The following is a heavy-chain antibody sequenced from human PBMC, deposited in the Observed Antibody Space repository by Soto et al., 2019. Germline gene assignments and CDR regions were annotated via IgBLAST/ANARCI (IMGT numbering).Heavy chain of an antibody. CDR2: IYYSGST. J-gene: IGHJ4*02. CDR3: ARGSSWYPFDY. D-gene: IGHD6-13*01. CDR1: GGSISSSSYY. V-gene: IGHV4-39*01. Sequence: QLLESGPGLVKPSETLSLTCTVSGGSISSSSYYWGWIRQPPGKGLEWIGSIYYSGSTYYNPSLKSRVTISVDTSKNQFSLKLSSVTAADTAVYYCARGSSWYPFDYWGQGTLVTVSS.